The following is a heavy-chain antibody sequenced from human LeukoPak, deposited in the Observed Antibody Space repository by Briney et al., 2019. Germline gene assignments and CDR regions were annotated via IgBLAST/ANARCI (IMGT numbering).Heavy chain of an antibody. V-gene: IGHV4-30-4*01. Sequence: SETLSLTCTVSGGSISSGDYYWSWIRQPPGKGLEWIGYIYYSGSTYYNPSLKSRVTISVDTSKNQFSLKLSSVTAADTAVYYCARDIVVVPAARGWFDPWGQGTLVTVSS. J-gene: IGHJ5*02. CDR3: ARDIVVVPAARGWFDP. CDR2: IYYSGST. CDR1: GGSISSGDYY. D-gene: IGHD2-2*01.